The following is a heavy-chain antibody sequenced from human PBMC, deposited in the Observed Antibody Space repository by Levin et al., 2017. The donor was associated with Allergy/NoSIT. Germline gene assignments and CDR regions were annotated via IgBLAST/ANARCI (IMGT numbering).Heavy chain of an antibody. Sequence: ASVKVSCKASGYTFTGYYMHWVRQAPGQGLEWMGWINPNSGGTNYAQKFQGRVTMTRDTSISTAYMELSRLRSDDTAVYYCARGYDILTGYYATLGYWGQGTLVTVSS. D-gene: IGHD3-9*01. J-gene: IGHJ4*02. CDR2: INPNSGGT. CDR3: ARGYDILTGYYATLGY. CDR1: GYTFTGYY. V-gene: IGHV1-2*02.